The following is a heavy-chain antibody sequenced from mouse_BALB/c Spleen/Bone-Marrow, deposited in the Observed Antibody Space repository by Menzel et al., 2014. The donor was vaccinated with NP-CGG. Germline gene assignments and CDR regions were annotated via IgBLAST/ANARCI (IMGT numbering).Heavy chain of an antibody. J-gene: IGHJ1*01. Sequence: VPLQQSGPELVKPGTSVKMSCKASGYTFTSYVMHWVKQKPGQGLEWIGYIIPYNDGTKYNEKFKGKATLTSDKSSSTAYMERSSLTSEDSAVYYCASHDGYYVGWYFDVWGAGTTVTVSS. CDR3: ASHDGYYVGWYFDV. V-gene: IGHV1-14*01. CDR2: IIPYNDGT. D-gene: IGHD2-3*01. CDR1: GYTFTSYV.